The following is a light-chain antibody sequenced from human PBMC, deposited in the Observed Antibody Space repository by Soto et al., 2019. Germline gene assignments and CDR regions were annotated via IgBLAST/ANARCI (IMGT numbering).Light chain of an antibody. V-gene: IGKV1-9*01. CDR1: QGIGDS. CDR2: AAS. CDR3: QQLNSYPRT. Sequence: IQLTQSPSSLSASVGDRVTITCRASQGIGDSLAWYQQKTGKAPSLLIYAASTLQSGVPSRFSGSGSGTDFTLTISSLQPEDFATYYCQQLNSYPRTFGPGTKVDIK. J-gene: IGKJ3*01.